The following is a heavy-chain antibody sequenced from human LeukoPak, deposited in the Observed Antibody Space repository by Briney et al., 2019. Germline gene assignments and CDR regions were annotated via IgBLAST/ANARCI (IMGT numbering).Heavy chain of an antibody. V-gene: IGHV3-15*01. D-gene: IGHD1-26*01. CDR3: TTDLVISGSYFFDY. CDR2: IKSKTDGGTT. Sequence: PGGSLRLSCAASGFTFSNAWMSWVRQAPGKGLEWVGRIKSKTDGGTTDYAAPVKGRFTISRDDSKNTLYLQMNSLKTEDTAVYYCTTDLVISGSYFFDYWGQGTLVTVSS. CDR1: GFTFSNAW. J-gene: IGHJ4*02.